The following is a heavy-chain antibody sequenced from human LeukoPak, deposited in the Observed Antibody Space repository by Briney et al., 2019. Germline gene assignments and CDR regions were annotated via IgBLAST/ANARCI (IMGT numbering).Heavy chain of an antibody. V-gene: IGHV4-59*12. Sequence: SETLSLTCTVSGGSISGSYWNWIRQSPGKGLEWLGYIYHSGSTNYNPSLKSRLSISIDNSKSQFSLRLKSMTAADAAVYYCATVEGVTTINNDAFNIWGQGTTVTVSS. CDR1: GGSISGSY. J-gene: IGHJ3*02. CDR2: IYHSGST. CDR3: ATVEGVTTINNDAFNI. D-gene: IGHD4-17*01.